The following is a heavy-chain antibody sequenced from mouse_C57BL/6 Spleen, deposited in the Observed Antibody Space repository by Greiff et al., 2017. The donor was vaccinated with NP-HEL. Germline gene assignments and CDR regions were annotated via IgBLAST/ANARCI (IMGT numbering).Heavy chain of an antibody. Sequence: EVQLQQSGPELVKPGASVKISCKASGYTFTDYYMNWVKQSHGKSLEWIGDINPNNGGTSYNQKFKGKATLTVDKSSSTAYMELRSLTSEDSAVYYCARDGYSWYFDVWGTGTTVTVSS. CDR1: GYTFTDYY. V-gene: IGHV1-26*01. CDR2: INPNNGGT. D-gene: IGHD2-3*01. J-gene: IGHJ1*03. CDR3: ARDGYSWYFDV.